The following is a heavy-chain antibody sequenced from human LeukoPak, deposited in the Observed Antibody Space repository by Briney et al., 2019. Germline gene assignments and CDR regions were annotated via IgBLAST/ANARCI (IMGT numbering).Heavy chain of an antibody. J-gene: IGHJ4*02. Sequence: GASVKVSCKASGYTFTSYGISWVRQAPGQGLEWMGWISAYNGNTNYAQKLQGRVTMTTDTSTSTAYMELRSLRSDDTAVYDCARALGQQLVPNPPYHYWGQGTLVTVSS. CDR3: ARALGQQLVPNPPYHY. CDR1: GYTFTSYG. V-gene: IGHV1-18*01. D-gene: IGHD6-13*01. CDR2: ISAYNGNT.